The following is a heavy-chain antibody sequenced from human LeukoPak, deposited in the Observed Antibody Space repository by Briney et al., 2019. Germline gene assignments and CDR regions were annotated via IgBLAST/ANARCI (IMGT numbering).Heavy chain of an antibody. V-gene: IGHV1-2*02. D-gene: IGHD6-19*01. J-gene: IGHJ6*02. CDR3: ARAMGYSSGWYAPYYYYGMDV. CDR2: INPNSGST. CDR1: GYTFTGYY. Sequence: ASVKVSCKASGYTFTGYYMHWVRQAPGQGLEWMGWINPNSGSTNYAQKFQGRVTMTRDTSISTAYMELSRLRSDDTAVYYCARAMGYSSGWYAPYYYYGMDVWGQGTTVTVSS.